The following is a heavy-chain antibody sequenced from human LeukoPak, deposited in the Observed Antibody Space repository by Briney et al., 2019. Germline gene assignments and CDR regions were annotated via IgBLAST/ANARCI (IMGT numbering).Heavy chain of an antibody. Sequence: SETLSLTCAVYGGPFSGHYWSWIRQPPGKGLEWIGEINHSGSTDYNPSLKSRVTISVDTSKNQFSLKLSSVTAADTAVYYCARGRYAFDIWGQGTMVTVSS. CDR1: GGPFSGHY. CDR3: ARGRYAFDI. V-gene: IGHV4-34*01. CDR2: INHSGST. J-gene: IGHJ3*02.